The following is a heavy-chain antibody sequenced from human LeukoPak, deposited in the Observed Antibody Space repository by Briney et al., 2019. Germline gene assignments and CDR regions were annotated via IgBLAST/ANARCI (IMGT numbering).Heavy chain of an antibody. CDR3: ARLPYIYYYDSSGYYYQYYFDY. Sequence: SETLSLTCTVSGDSISSSNSYWGWIRQPPGKGLEWIGCIYYSGSTYYNPSLKSRVSISVDTSKNQFSLKLSSVTAADTAVYYCARLPYIYYYDSSGYYYQYYFDYWGQGTLVTVSS. CDR1: GDSISSSNSY. V-gene: IGHV4-39*01. D-gene: IGHD3-22*01. J-gene: IGHJ4*02. CDR2: IYYSGST.